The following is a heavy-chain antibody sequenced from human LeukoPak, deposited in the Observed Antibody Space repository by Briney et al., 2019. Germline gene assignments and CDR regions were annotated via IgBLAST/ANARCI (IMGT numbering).Heavy chain of an antibody. Sequence: PGGSLRLSCAASRFTLRSYWMSWVRQAPGKGLEGVANIKEVGSAKYSVHSVRGQFTISIDNARNSLYLKMNSLRAEDTAVYYCARVRGVAVAGTASIYFDYWGQGTLVTVSS. CDR3: ARVRGVAVAGTASIYFDY. D-gene: IGHD6-19*01. CDR1: RFTLRSYW. J-gene: IGHJ4*02. CDR2: IKEVGSAK. V-gene: IGHV3-7*01.